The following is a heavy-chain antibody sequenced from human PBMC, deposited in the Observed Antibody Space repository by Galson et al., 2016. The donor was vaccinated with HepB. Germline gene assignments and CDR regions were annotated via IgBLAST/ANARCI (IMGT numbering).Heavy chain of an antibody. CDR3: ARQDSYDSTGLDY. Sequence: SVKASCKASGGTSSNYAINWVRQAPGQGLEWMGRIIPIFDSANYAQKFQDRVAITVDKSTSTAYMELSSLRSEDTAVFYCARQDSYDSTGLDYWGQGTLVTVSS. CDR2: IIPIFDSA. D-gene: IGHD3-22*01. V-gene: IGHV1-69*04. J-gene: IGHJ4*02. CDR1: GGTSSNYA.